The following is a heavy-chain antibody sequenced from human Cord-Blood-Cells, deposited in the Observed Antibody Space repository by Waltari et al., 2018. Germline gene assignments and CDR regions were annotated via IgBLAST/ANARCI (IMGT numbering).Heavy chain of an antibody. Sequence: QVQLVESGGGVVQPGRSLRLSCAASGLPFSSYGMHWFRQAPGKGLEWVAVIWYDGSNKYYADSVKVRFTISRYNSKNTLYLQMNSLRAEDTAVYYCAREVGIAARRGAGSDYWGQGTLVTVSS. D-gene: IGHD6-6*01. CDR1: GLPFSSYG. J-gene: IGHJ4*02. CDR3: AREVGIAARRGAGSDY. CDR2: IWYDGSNK. V-gene: IGHV3-33*01.